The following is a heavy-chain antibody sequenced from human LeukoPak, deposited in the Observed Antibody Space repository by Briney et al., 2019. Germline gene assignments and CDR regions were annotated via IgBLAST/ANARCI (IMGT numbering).Heavy chain of an antibody. CDR3: ARRGGSSSRRSPIGY. Sequence: GGSLRLSCTASGFTFSDYWMTWVRQAPGKGPEWVANVKQDGSQRYYVDSVRGRFTISRDNAKNSLFLQMNGLRAEDTAVYYCARRGGSSSRRSPIGYWGQGTLVTVSS. D-gene: IGHD6-6*01. CDR2: VKQDGSQR. CDR1: GFTFSDYW. V-gene: IGHV3-7*01. J-gene: IGHJ4*02.